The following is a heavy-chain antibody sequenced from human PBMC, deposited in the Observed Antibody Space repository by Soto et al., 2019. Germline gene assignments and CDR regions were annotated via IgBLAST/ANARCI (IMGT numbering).Heavy chain of an antibody. CDR1: GGSISSSSYY. J-gene: IGHJ4*02. CDR3: ARLCHRSGWYRWTCYFDY. Sequence: QLQLQESGPGLVKPSETLSLTCTVSGGSISSSSYYWGWIRQPPGKGLEWIGSIYYSGSTYYNPSPLRRAPISLDTSTTQSSLSLRSVTAADTALYYCARLCHRSGWYRWTCYFDYWGQGTLVTVSS. CDR2: IYYSGST. D-gene: IGHD6-19*01. V-gene: IGHV4-39*01.